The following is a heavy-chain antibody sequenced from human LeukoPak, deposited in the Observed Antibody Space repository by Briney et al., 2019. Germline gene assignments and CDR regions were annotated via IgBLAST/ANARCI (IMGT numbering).Heavy chain of an antibody. Sequence: PSQTLSLTCTVSGGSISSGGYYWSWIRQPPGKGLEWIGYIYHSGSTYYNPSLKSRVTISVDRSKNQFSLKLSSVTAADTAVYYCARAPLGYCSSTSCPPPYWGQGTLVTVSS. D-gene: IGHD2-2*01. CDR3: ARAPLGYCSSTSCPPPY. CDR1: GGSISSGGYY. CDR2: IYHSGST. J-gene: IGHJ4*02. V-gene: IGHV4-30-2*01.